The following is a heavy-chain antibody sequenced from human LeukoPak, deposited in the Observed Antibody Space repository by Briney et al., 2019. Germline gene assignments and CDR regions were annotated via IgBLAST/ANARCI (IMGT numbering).Heavy chain of an antibody. CDR1: GLHFSSYS. D-gene: IGHD3-22*01. CDR2: IDSSGDVI. J-gene: IGHJ5*02. V-gene: IGHV3-48*04. CDR3: AKGTHSSSWHWYDP. Sequence: GGSLRLSCVASGLHFSSYSMSWVRQAPGKGLEWLSYIDSSGDVIYYADSVKGRFTISRDNAKNSVFLQMNSLRAEDTAVYYCAKGTHSSSWHWYDPWGQGTLVTVSS.